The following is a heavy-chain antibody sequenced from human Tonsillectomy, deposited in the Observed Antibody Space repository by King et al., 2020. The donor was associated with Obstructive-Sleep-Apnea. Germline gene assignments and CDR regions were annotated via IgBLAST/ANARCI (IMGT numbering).Heavy chain of an antibody. Sequence: VKLVESGGGVVQPGRSLRLSCAASGFTFSSYAMHWVRQAPGKGLEWVAFISYDGSNKYYADSVKGRFTIPEDNSKNTLYLQMNSLRAEDTDVYYCARARTRYSGYDTTFYFDYWGQGTLVTVSS. CDR2: ISYDGSNK. CDR1: GFTFSSYA. CDR3: ARARTRYSGYDTTFYFDY. J-gene: IGHJ4*02. D-gene: IGHD5-12*01. V-gene: IGHV3-30*04.